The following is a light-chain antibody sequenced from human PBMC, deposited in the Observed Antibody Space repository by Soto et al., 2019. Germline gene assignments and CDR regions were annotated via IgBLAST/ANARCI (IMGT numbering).Light chain of an antibody. J-gene: IGKJ5*01. CDR3: QQYGGSPLIT. CDR1: QSVRSSS. Sequence: EIVLTQSPGTLSLSPGERATLSCRASQSVRSSSLAWYQQKPGQAPRLLIYGASNRATGIPDRFSGSGSGTDFSLTISRLEPEDFAVYYCQQYGGSPLITFGQGTRLEIK. CDR2: GAS. V-gene: IGKV3-20*01.